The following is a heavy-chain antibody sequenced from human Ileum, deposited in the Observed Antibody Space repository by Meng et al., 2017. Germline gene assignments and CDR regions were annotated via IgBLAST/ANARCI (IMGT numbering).Heavy chain of an antibody. CDR1: GGSISSSNW. V-gene: IGHV4-4*02. Sequence: QESVPCWGRPSGTLSLTGAVSGGSISSSNWWSWVHQPSGKGLEWMGEIYHSGSTNYNPSLKSRVTISVDKTTNQFSLKLSSVTAADTAVYYCATTMVRGVSGGYFDYWGQGTLVTVSS. CDR3: ATTMVRGVSGGYFDY. CDR2: IYHSGST. J-gene: IGHJ4*02. D-gene: IGHD3-10*01.